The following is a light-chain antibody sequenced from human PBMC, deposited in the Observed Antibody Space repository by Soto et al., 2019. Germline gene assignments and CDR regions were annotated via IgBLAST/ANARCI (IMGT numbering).Light chain of an antibody. V-gene: IGKV3-20*01. CDR2: GAS. CDR1: QSVSSSY. Sequence: EIVLTQSPGTLSLSPGERATLSCRASQSVSSSYLAWYQQKPGQAPRLLIYGASSRATGIPDRFSGSGSGTAFPLTITRLEPEDFAGDYCQQYGSSPLFTFGPGTKVDIK. CDR3: QQYGSSPLFT. J-gene: IGKJ3*01.